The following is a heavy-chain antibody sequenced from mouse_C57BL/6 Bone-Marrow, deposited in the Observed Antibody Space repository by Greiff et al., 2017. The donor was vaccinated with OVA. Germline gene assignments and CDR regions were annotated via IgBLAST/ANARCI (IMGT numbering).Heavy chain of an antibody. D-gene: IGHD2-5*01. Sequence: QVQLQQSGAELVRPGASVTLSCKASGYTFTDYEMHWVKQTPVHGLEWIGAIDPETGGNAYNQKFKGKAILTADKSSSTAYMELRRLTSEDSAVYYCTRGYSNYYAMDYWGQGTSVTVSS. CDR2: IDPETGGN. V-gene: IGHV1-15*01. CDR3: TRGYSNYYAMDY. CDR1: GYTFTDYE. J-gene: IGHJ4*01.